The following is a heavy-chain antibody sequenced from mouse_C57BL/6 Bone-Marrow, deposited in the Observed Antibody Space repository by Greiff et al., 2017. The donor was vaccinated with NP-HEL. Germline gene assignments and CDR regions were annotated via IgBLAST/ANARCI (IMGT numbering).Heavy chain of an antibody. J-gene: IGHJ3*01. V-gene: IGHV1-50*01. Sequence: QVQLQQSGAELVKPGASVKLSCKASGYTFTSYWMQWVKQRPGQGLEWIGEIDPSDSYTNYNQKFKGKATLTVDTSSSTAYMQLSSLTSVDSAVYYCAREESYYGSSYLCAFWGQGTLVTVSA. CDR3: AREESYYGSSYLCAF. CDR2: IDPSDSYT. D-gene: IGHD1-1*01. CDR1: GYTFTSYW.